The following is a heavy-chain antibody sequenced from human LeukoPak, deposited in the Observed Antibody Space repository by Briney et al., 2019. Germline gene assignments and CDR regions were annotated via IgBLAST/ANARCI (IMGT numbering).Heavy chain of an antibody. CDR2: ISAYNGNT. CDR3: ASGGGDDFWSGYPLAYYFDY. J-gene: IGHJ4*02. CDR1: GYTFTSYG. D-gene: IGHD3-3*01. V-gene: IGHV1-18*01. Sequence: ASVKVSCKASGYTFTSYGISWVRQAPGQGLEWMGWISAYNGNTNYAQKLQGRVTMTTDTSTSTAYMERRSLRSDDTAVYYCASGGGDDFWSGYPLAYYFDYWGQGTLVTVSS.